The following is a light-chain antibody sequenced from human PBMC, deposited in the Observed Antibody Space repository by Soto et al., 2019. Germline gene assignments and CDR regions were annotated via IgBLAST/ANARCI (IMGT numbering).Light chain of an antibody. J-gene: IGKJ5*01. Sequence: EIVLTQSPATLSLSPGERATLSCRARQRVSSYLAWYQQKPGQAPRLLNYDASNRATGIPARFSGSGSGTDFTLTISSLEPEDFAVYYCQQRSNWPPATFGQGTRLEIK. CDR1: QRVSSY. CDR3: QQRSNWPPAT. V-gene: IGKV3-11*01. CDR2: DAS.